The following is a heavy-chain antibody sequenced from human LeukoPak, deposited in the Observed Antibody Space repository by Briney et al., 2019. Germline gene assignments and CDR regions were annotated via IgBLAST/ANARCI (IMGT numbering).Heavy chain of an antibody. CDR2: ITSTANGYAT. Sequence: PGGSVRLSCAASGFTFSGSALHWVRQASGKGLEWVGRITSTANGYATAYAASVKGRFTISRDDSKNTAYLQMDSLKTEDTALYYCARVAYSAYDYPTLLPPFDYWGQGTLVTVSS. V-gene: IGHV3-73*01. J-gene: IGHJ4*02. CDR3: ARVAYSAYDYPTLLPPFDY. CDR1: GFTFSGSA. D-gene: IGHD5-12*01.